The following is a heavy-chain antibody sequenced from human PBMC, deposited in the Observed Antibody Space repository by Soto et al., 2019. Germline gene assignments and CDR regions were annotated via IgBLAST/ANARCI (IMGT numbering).Heavy chain of an antibody. CDR2: IWYDGSNK. CDR3: ARDLGSFGTLGGYHFDY. D-gene: IGHD3-16*01. Sequence: GGSLRLSCAASGFTFSTYGFHWVRQAPGKGLEWVALIWYDGSNKYYADSLKGRFTISRDDSRNTLYLQMNSLRAEDTALYYCARDLGSFGTLGGYHFDYPGQRTLVTVSS. J-gene: IGHJ4*02. CDR1: GFTFSTYG. V-gene: IGHV3-33*01.